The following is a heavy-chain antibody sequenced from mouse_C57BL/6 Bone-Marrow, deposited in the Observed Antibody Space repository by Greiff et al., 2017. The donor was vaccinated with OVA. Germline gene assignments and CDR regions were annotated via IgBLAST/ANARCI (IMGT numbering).Heavy chain of an antibody. J-gene: IGHJ2*01. CDR2: ISSGSSTI. D-gene: IGHD1-1*01. V-gene: IGHV5-17*02. Sequence: EVQGVESGGGLVQPGGSRKLSCAASGFTFSSFGMHWVRQAPEKGLEWVAYISSGSSTIYYADTVKGRFTISRDNPKNTLFLQMTTLRSEDTAMYYCARFYGSGYFDYWGQGTTLTVSS. CDR3: ARFYGSGYFDY. CDR1: GFTFSSFG.